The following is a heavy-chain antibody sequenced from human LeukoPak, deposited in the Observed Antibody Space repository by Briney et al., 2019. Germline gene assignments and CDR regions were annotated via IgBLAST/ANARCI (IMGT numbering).Heavy chain of an antibody. CDR2: ISTSSSTI. CDR1: GFTFSSYS. D-gene: IGHD3-3*01. CDR3: ARSSGGHPIFGLFDY. Sequence: GGSLRLSCAASGFTFSSYSMNWVRQAPGKGLEWLSYISTSSSTIRYADSVKGRFTISRDNAKNSLYLQMNSLRDEDTAVYYCARSSGGHPIFGLFDYWGQGTLVTVSS. V-gene: IGHV3-48*02. J-gene: IGHJ4*02.